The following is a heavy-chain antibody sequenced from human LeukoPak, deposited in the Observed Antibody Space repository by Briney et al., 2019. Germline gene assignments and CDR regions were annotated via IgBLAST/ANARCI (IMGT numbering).Heavy chain of an antibody. V-gene: IGHV1-8*01. J-gene: IGHJ4*02. CDR3: ARGRRYYDILTGYYKPLYYFDY. CDR2: MNPNSGNT. CDR1: GYTFTSYD. D-gene: IGHD3-9*01. Sequence: ASVKVSCKASGYTFTSYDINWVRQATGQGLEWMGWMNPNSGNTGYAQKFQGRVTMTRNTSISTAYMELSSLRSEDTAVYYCARGRRYYDILTGYYKPLYYFDYWGQGTLVNVSS.